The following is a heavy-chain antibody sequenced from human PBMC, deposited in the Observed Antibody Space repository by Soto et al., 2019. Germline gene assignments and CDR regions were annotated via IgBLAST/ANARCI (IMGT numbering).Heavy chain of an antibody. Sequence: VKLVESGGGLVQPGGSLKLSCVVSGLRFSDFWMTWVRQVPGKGLEWVANINEDGSYKNYVDSVKGRFTISRDNAENSLYLQMNSLRVEDTAVYYCASGGHVDDLGQGTPVTVSS. CDR2: INEDGSYK. CDR3: ASGGHVDD. CDR1: GLRFSDFW. J-gene: IGHJ4*02. D-gene: IGHD3-16*01. V-gene: IGHV3-7*01.